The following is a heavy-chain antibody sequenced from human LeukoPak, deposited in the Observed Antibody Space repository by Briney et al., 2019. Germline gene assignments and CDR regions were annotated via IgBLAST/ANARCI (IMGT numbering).Heavy chain of an antibody. CDR1: GFTFSSYA. J-gene: IGHJ4*02. CDR2: ISSISSYI. V-gene: IGHV3-21*01. Sequence: VGSLRLSYAASGFTFSSYAMSWVRQAPGKGLEWVSSISSISSYIYYADSVKGRVTISRDNAKNSLYLQMNSPRAEDTAVYYCARACRGGCSGPYPFAYWGQGPLATVSS. CDR3: ARACRGGCSGPYPFAY. D-gene: IGHD2-15*01.